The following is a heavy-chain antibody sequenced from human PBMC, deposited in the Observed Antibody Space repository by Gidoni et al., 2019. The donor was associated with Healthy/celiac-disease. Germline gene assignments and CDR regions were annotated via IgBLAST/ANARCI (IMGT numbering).Heavy chain of an antibody. CDR2: ISSSSSTI. CDR3: ARGEGLGTTVTSYFDY. V-gene: IGHV3-48*02. Sequence: EVQLVESGGGLVQPGGSLSLSCAASGFPFSSYSMNWVRQAPGKGLEWVSYISSSSSTIYYADSVKGRFTISRDNAKNSLYLQMNSLRDEDTAVYYCARGEGLGTTVTSYFDYWGQGTLVTVSS. J-gene: IGHJ4*02. CDR1: GFPFSSYS. D-gene: IGHD4-17*01.